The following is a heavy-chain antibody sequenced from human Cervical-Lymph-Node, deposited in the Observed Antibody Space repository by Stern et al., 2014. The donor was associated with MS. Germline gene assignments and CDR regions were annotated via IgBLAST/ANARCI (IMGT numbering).Heavy chain of an antibody. CDR2: IYYRGTT. CDR3: ARATDL. CDR1: GASITRHF. J-gene: IGHJ5*02. V-gene: IGHV4-59*11. Sequence: VQLEESGPGLLRPSETLSLTCTVSGASITRHFWSWIRQPPGKGREWVGYIYYRGTTNYNATPQGRAAISIDASKTQFSLRLSSVTAADTAVYYCARATDLWGQGTLVTVSS.